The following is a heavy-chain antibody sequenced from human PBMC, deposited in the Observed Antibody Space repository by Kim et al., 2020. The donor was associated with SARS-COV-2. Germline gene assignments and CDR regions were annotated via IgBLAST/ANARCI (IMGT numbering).Heavy chain of an antibody. CDR3: TREVAEQWHETFDY. V-gene: IGHV3-49*03. J-gene: IGHJ4*02. CDR2: IRSKAYGGTT. Sequence: GGSLRLSCTASGFTFGDYAMSWFRQAPGKGLEWVGFIRSKAYGGTTEYAASVKGRFTISRDDSKSIAYLQMNSLKTEDTAVYYCTREVAEQWHETFDYWGQGTLVTVSS. D-gene: IGHD6-19*01. CDR1: GFTFGDYA.